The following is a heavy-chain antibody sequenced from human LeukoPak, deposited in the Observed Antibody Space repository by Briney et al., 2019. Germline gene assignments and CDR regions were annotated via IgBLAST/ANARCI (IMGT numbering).Heavy chain of an antibody. D-gene: IGHD6-13*01. Sequence: PGGALRLSWAASGFTFSSDWMSWVGQAPGKGLEGVANIKQDGSEKYYVDSVKGRFTISRDNAKNSLYLQMNSLRAEDMALYYCAKDILAAAGNGLDYWGQGTLVTVSS. CDR2: IKQDGSEK. CDR1: GFTFSSDW. CDR3: AKDILAAAGNGLDY. V-gene: IGHV3-7*03. J-gene: IGHJ4*02.